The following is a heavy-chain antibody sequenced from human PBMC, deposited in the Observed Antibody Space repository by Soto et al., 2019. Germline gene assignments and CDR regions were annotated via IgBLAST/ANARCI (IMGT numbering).Heavy chain of an antibody. CDR3: ARRNGLASDFDP. V-gene: IGHV4-4*08. J-gene: IGHJ5*02. Sequence: SETLSLTCTVSGGSISGYYWSWIRQPPGKGLEWIGYVFSSGYSETTHYNPSLKSRVAISVDTSKNQFSLKLNSVTAADTAVYYCARRNGLASDFDPWGQGTLVTVSS. CDR2: VFSSGYSETT. D-gene: IGHD6-13*01. CDR1: GGSISGYY.